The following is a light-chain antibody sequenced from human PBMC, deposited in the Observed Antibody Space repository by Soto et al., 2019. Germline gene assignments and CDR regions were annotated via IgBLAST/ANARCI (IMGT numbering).Light chain of an antibody. V-gene: IGLV2-14*01. CDR3: SSYSSSSTLV. Sequence: QSALTQPRSVSGSPGQSVTIYCTGTSSDVGGYNYVSWYQQHPGKAPKLMIYDVSNRPSGVSNRFSGSKSGNTASLTISGLQAEDEADYYYSSYSSSSTLVFGGGTKLTVL. CDR2: DVS. CDR1: SSDVGGYNY. J-gene: IGLJ2*01.